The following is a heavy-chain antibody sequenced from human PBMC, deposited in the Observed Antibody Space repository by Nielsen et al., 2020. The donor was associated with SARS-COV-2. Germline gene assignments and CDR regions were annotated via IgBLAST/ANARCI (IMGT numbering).Heavy chain of an antibody. J-gene: IGHJ6*02. CDR2: IKQDGSEK. CDR3: AREQQLYYYYGMDV. Sequence: GGSLRLSCAASGFTFSSYWMSWVRQAPGKGLEWVANIKQDGSEKYYVDSVKGRFTISRDNAKNSLYLQMNSLRAEDTAVYYCAREQQLYYYYGMDVWGQGTTVTVPS. CDR1: GFTFSSYW. D-gene: IGHD6-13*01. V-gene: IGHV3-7*01.